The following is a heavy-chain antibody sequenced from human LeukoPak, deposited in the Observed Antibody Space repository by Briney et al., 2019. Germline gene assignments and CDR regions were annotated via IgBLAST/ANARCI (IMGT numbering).Heavy chain of an antibody. D-gene: IGHD1-26*01. J-gene: IGHJ4*02. CDR2: ISWNSGSI. V-gene: IGHV3-9*01. CDR1: GFTFDDYA. Sequence: GGSLRLSCAASGFTFDDYAMHWVRQAPGKGLEWVSGISWNSGSIGYADSVKGRFTISRDNAKNSLYLQMNSLRAEDTALYYCAKVSHSGSYDYWGQGTLVTVSS. CDR3: AKVSHSGSYDY.